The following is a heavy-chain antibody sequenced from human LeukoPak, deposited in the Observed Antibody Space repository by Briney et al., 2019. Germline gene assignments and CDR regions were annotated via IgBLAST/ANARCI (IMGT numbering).Heavy chain of an antibody. V-gene: IGHV3-43D*04. CDR1: GFTFDDYA. CDR2: ISWDGGST. J-gene: IGHJ6*04. Sequence: GGSLRLSCAASGFTFDDYAMHRVRQAPGKGLEWVSLISWDGGSTYYADSVKGRFTISRDNSKNSLYLQMNSLRAEDTALYYCAKAASPKSRRYGMDVWGKGTTVTVSS. CDR3: AKAASPKSRRYGMDV.